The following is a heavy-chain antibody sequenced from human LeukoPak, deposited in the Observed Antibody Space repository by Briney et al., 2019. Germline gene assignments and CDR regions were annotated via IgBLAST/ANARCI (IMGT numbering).Heavy chain of an antibody. CDR3: AKDFLKYYDILTGYYGY. CDR2: ISSSSSYI. Sequence: GGSLRLSCAASGFTFSSYSMNWVRQAPGKGLEWVSSISSSSSYIYYADSVKGRFTISRDNSKNTLYLQMNSLRAEDTAVYYCAKDFLKYYDILTGYYGYWGQGTLVTVSS. J-gene: IGHJ4*02. D-gene: IGHD3-9*01. CDR1: GFTFSSYS. V-gene: IGHV3-21*01.